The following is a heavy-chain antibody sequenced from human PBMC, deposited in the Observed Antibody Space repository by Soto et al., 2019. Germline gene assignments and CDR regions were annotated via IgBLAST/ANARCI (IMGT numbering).Heavy chain of an antibody. CDR3: ANGPPARSGYYKYYYGMDV. J-gene: IGHJ6*02. D-gene: IGHD3-3*01. V-gene: IGHV4-34*01. CDR1: GGSFSGYY. Sequence: KASETLSLTCAVYGGSFSGYYWSWIRQPPGKGLEWIGEINHSGSTNYNPSLKSRVTISVDTSKNQFSLKLSSVTAADTAVYYCANGPPARSGYYKYYYGMDVWGQGTTVTVSS. CDR2: INHSGST.